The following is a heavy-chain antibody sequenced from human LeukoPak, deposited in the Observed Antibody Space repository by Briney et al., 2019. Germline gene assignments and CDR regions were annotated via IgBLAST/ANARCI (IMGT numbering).Heavy chain of an antibody. CDR3: ARLPLGAFGEALNFDL. CDR1: GEFFSGFY. CDR2: INHSGTT. D-gene: IGHD3-10*01. V-gene: IGHV4-34*01. Sequence: SETLSLTCDVHGEFFSGFYWSWIRQSPGKGLEWIGDINHSGTTKYNPSLKSRVTLLIDTSKNHFSLKVNSVTAADTAVYYCARLPLGAFGEALNFDLWGQGTVVTVSS. J-gene: IGHJ4*02.